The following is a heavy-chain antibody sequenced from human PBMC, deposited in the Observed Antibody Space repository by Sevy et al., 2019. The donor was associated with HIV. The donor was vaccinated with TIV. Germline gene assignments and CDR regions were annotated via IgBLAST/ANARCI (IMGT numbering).Heavy chain of an antibody. CDR3: ARGDHGLFDY. V-gene: IGHV4-30-2*01. Sequence: SETLSLTCAVSGGSISSGGYSWSWIRQPPGKGLEWIGYIYHSGSTYYNPSLKSRVTISVDRSKNQFSLKLSSVTAADTAVYYCARGDHGLFDYWGQGTLVTDSS. CDR2: IYHSGST. CDR1: GGSISSGGYS. J-gene: IGHJ4*02.